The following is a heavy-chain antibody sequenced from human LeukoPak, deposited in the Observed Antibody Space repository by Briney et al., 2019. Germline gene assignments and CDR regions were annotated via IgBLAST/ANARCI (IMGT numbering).Heavy chain of an antibody. CDR3: ARGGVVPAATKYNWFDP. CDR1: GGSFSGYY. D-gene: IGHD2-2*01. J-gene: IGHJ5*02. CDR2: INHSGST. V-gene: IGHV4-34*01. Sequence: SETLSLTCAVYGGSFSGYYWSWIRQPPGKGLEWIGEINHSGSTNYNPSLKSRVTISVDTSKNQFSLKLSSVTAADTAVYYCARGGVVPAATKYNWFDPWGQGTLVTASS.